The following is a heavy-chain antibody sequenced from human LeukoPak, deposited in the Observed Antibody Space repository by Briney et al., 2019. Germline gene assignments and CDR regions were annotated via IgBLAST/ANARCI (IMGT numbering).Heavy chain of an antibody. V-gene: IGHV3-23*01. CDR1: GRTFSSYV. Sequence: PGGSLRLSCAASGRTFSSYVMTWVRQAPGKGLEWVSGITGSGVTTYYADSVKGRFTISRDNSKNTLYLQMNSLRADDTAVYYCAKEIYYYIDWGQGTLVTVSS. D-gene: IGHD3-9*01. CDR2: ITGSGVTT. J-gene: IGHJ4*02. CDR3: AKEIYYYID.